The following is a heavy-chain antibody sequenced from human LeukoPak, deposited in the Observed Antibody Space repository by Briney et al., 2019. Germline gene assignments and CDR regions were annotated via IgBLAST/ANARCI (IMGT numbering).Heavy chain of an antibody. J-gene: IGHJ4*02. Sequence: PGGSLRLSCAASGFTVSSNYMSWVRQAPGKGLEWVSVIYSGGSTYYADSVKGRFTISRDNAKNSLYLQMNSLRAEDTALYYCARDGVPIAAAGTDYFDYWGQGTLVTVSS. D-gene: IGHD6-13*01. CDR1: GFTVSSNY. CDR3: ARDGVPIAAAGTDYFDY. CDR2: IYSGGST. V-gene: IGHV3-53*01.